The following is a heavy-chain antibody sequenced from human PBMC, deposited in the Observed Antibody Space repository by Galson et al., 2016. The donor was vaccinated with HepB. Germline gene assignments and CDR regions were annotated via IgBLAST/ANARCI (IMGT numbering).Heavy chain of an antibody. D-gene: IGHD2-21*02. J-gene: IGHJ6*02. CDR1: GFSFSNYA. V-gene: IGHV3-23*01. Sequence: SLRLSCAASGFSFSNYAMSWVRQAPGEGLDWVSTVNNGGDATYYADSVKGRFTISRDNSKNTLYLQMNNLRADDTAVYYCERDRDCRGGDCNKGGMDVWGQGTTVTVSS. CDR2: VNNGGDAT. CDR3: ERDRDCRGGDCNKGGMDV.